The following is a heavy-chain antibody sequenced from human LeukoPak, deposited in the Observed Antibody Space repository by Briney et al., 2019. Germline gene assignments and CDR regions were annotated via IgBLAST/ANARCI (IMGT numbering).Heavy chain of an antibody. Sequence: GGSLRLSCAASGFTFDDYTMHWVRQAPGKGLEWVSLISWDGGSTYYADSVKGRFTISRDNAKNSLYLQMNSLRVEDTAIYYCSRVIAAGYSDYDCFDSWGQEPLVTVPS. CDR1: GFTFDDYT. CDR3: SRVIAAGYSDYDCFDS. V-gene: IGHV3-43*01. D-gene: IGHD5-12*01. J-gene: IGHJ4*02. CDR2: ISWDGGST.